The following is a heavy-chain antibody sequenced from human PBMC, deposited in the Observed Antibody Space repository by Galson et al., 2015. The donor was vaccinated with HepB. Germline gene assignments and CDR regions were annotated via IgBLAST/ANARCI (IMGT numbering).Heavy chain of an antibody. CDR3: ARIGRSDDYGDYGRMYYFDY. D-gene: IGHD4-17*01. CDR1: GFTVSSNY. V-gene: IGHV3-66*02. Sequence: SLRLSCAASGFTVSSNYMSWVRQAPGKGLEWVSVIYSGGSTYYTDSVKGRFTISRDNSKNTLYLQMNSLGAEDTAVYYCARIGRSDDYGDYGRMYYFDYWGQGTLVTVSS. CDR2: IYSGGST. J-gene: IGHJ4*02.